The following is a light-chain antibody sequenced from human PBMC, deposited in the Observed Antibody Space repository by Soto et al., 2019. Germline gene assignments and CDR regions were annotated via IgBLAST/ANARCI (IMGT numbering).Light chain of an antibody. V-gene: IGLV2-14*01. CDR2: EVS. J-gene: IGLJ2*01. Sequence: QSVLTQPASVSGSPGQSITISCTGTSSDVGGYNYVSWYQQHPGKAPKLMIYEVSNRPSGVSIRFSGSKSGNTASLTISGLQAEDEADYYCSSYTSSSTRVVFGGGTKVTVL. CDR1: SSDVGGYNY. CDR3: SSYTSSSTRVV.